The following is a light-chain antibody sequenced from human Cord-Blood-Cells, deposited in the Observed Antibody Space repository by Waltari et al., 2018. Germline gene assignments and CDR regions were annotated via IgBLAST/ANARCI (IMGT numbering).Light chain of an antibody. J-gene: IGLJ2*01. CDR2: EGS. CDR1: SSDVVSYNL. Sequence: QSALTQPASVSGSPGQSITIPCTGTSSDVVSYNLVSWYQQHPGTAPKLMVYEGSKRPSGVSNRFSGSKSGNTASLTISGLQAEHEADYYCCSYAGSSPVFGGGTKLTVL. CDR3: CSYAGSSPV. V-gene: IGLV2-23*01.